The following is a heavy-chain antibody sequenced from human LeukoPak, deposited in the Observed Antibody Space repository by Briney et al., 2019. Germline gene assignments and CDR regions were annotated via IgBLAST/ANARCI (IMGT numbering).Heavy chain of an antibody. D-gene: IGHD3-10*01. CDR2: IYYSGST. J-gene: IGHJ5*02. CDR3: ARGHYYGSGSPDNWFDP. CDR1: GGSINNYY. V-gene: IGHV4-59*01. Sequence: SETLSLTCTVSGGSINNYYWSWIRQPPGKGLEWIGYIYYSGSTNYNPSLKSRVTISVDTSKNQFSLKLSSVTAADTAVYYCARGHYYGSGSPDNWFDPWGQGTLVTVSS.